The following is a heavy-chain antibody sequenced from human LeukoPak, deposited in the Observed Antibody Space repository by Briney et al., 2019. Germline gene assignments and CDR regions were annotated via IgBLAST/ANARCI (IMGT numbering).Heavy chain of an antibody. CDR2: IRCDGSNK. CDR3: AKDLRLKYYSSSWYGPFDY. D-gene: IGHD6-13*01. Sequence: PGGSLRLSCAASGFTFSSYGMHWVRQAPGKGLEWVAFIRCDGSNKYYADSVKGRFTISRDNSKNTLYLQMNSLRAEETAVYYCAKDLRLKYYSSSWYGPFDYWGQGTLVTVSS. CDR1: GFTFSSYG. V-gene: IGHV3-30*02. J-gene: IGHJ4*02.